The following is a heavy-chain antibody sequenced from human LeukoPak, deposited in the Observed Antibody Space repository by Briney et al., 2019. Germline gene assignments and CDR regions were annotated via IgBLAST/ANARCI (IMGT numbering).Heavy chain of an antibody. D-gene: IGHD3-16*01. V-gene: IGHV4-38-2*02. Sequence: SETLSLTCTVSGYSISSGYYWDWIRQPPGKGLEWIGSIYHSGSTYYNPSLKSRVTISVDTSKNQFSLKLSSVTAADTAVYYCARDRDDIWGEHCPTDYWGQGTLVTVSS. CDR3: ARDRDDIWGEHCPTDY. CDR1: GYSISSGYY. J-gene: IGHJ4*02. CDR2: IYHSGST.